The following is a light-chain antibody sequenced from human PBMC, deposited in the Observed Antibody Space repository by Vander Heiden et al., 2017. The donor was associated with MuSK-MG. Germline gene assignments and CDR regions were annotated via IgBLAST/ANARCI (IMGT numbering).Light chain of an antibody. Sequence: QSALTPLRSVSGSPGQSVTISSTGTSSDVVGYNYVSWYQQHPGKAPKLMIYDVSKRPSGVPDRFSGSKSGNTASLTISGLQAEDEADYYCCSYAGSYTFGVVFGGGTKLTVL. CDR1: SSDVVGYNY. V-gene: IGLV2-11*01. J-gene: IGLJ2*01. CDR2: DVS. CDR3: CSYAGSYTFGVV.